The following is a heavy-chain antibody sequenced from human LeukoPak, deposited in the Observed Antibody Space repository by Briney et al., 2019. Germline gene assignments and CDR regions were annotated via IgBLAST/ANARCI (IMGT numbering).Heavy chain of an antibody. J-gene: IGHJ2*01. Sequence: GGSLRLSCAASGFTFSDYWMSWVRQAPGKGLEWVANMKQDGSEKYYVDSVKGRFTISRDNAKNSLYLQVNSLRAEDTAVYYCARRYFDLWGRGTQVTVSS. V-gene: IGHV3-7*01. CDR2: MKQDGSEK. CDR3: ARRYFDL. CDR1: GFTFSDYW.